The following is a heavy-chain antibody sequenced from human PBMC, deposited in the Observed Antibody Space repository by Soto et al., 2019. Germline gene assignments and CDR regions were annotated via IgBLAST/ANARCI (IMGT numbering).Heavy chain of an antibody. CDR3: ARGGYYYDSSGYSDY. CDR2: INPNSGGT. J-gene: IGHJ4*02. CDR1: EYTFTGYY. V-gene: IGHV1-2*02. D-gene: IGHD3-22*01. Sequence: ASVKVSCKASEYTFTGYYMHWVRQAPGQGLEWMGWINPNSGGTNYAQKFQGRVTMTRDTSISTAYMELSRLRSDDTAVYYCARGGYYYDSSGYSDYWGQGTLVTVSS.